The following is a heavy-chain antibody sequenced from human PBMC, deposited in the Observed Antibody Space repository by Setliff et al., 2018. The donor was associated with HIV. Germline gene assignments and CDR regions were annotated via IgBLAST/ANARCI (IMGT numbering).Heavy chain of an antibody. CDR1: GDSISSSNYY. V-gene: IGHV4-39*07. D-gene: IGHD2-2*01. J-gene: IGHJ5*02. CDR2: IIHSGST. Sequence: SETLSLTCTVSGDSISSSNYYWSWIRQPPGKGLEWIGEIIHSGSTNYNPSLKSRVTISVDTSKNQLSLKLRSVTAADTAVYYCARDPGGLYCRSTSCQGGCFDPWGQGTLVTVSS. CDR3: ARDPGGLYCRSTSCQGGCFDP.